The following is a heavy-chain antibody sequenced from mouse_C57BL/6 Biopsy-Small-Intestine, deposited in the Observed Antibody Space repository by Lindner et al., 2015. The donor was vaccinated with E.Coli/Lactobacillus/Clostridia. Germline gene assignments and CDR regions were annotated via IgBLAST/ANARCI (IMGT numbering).Heavy chain of an antibody. CDR3: ARGYYEYFDV. CDR2: FHPYDDDT. J-gene: IGHJ1*03. Sequence: VQLQESGAELVKPGASVKMSCKASGYTFTTYPIEWMKQNHGKSLEWIGSFHPYDDDTKYNEKFKGKATLTVEKSSSTAYMQFSSLTSEDSAIYYCARGYYEYFDVWGTGTTVTVSS. D-gene: IGHD2-3*01. V-gene: IGHV1-47*01. CDR1: GYTFTTYP.